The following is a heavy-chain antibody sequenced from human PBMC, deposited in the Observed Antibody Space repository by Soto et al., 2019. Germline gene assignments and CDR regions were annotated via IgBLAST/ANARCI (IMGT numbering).Heavy chain of an antibody. J-gene: IGHJ4*02. Sequence: QVQLVQSGAEEKKPGASVKVSRKASGYTFTSYAMHWVRQAPGQRLEWMGWINAGNGNTKYSQKFQGRVTITRDTSASTAYMDLSSLRSEDKGVYYCASSIVVVTALDYWGQGTLVTVSS. CDR1: GYTFTSYA. CDR3: ASSIVVVTALDY. D-gene: IGHD2-21*02. CDR2: INAGNGNT. V-gene: IGHV1-3*05.